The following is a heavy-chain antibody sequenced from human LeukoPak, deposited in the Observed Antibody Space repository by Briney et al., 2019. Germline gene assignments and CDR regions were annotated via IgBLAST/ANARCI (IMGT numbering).Heavy chain of an antibody. D-gene: IGHD3-22*01. Sequence: ASVKVSCKASGYTFTSYGISWVRQAPGQGLEWMGWISAYNGNTNYAQKLQGRVTMTTDTSTSTAYMELRSLRSDDTAVYYCARGSQSGSIATGFDPWGQGTLVTVSS. CDR2: ISAYNGNT. CDR1: GYTFTSYG. CDR3: ARGSQSGSIATGFDP. J-gene: IGHJ5*02. V-gene: IGHV1-18*01.